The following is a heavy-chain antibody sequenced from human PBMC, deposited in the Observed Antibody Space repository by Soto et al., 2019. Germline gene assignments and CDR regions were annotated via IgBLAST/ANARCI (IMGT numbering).Heavy chain of an antibody. CDR2: IIPILGTP. D-gene: IGHD3-22*01. CDR1: GGTFSSYA. Sequence: QVQLVQSGAEVKKPGSSVRVSCKASGGTFSSYAISWVRQAPGQGLEWMGGIIPILGTPNYAQKFQGRVTITADKSTSTAYMELSSLRSEDTAVYYCASVYYYDSSGYYYPYFDYWGQGTLFTVSS. V-gene: IGHV1-69*06. CDR3: ASVYYYDSSGYYYPYFDY. J-gene: IGHJ4*02.